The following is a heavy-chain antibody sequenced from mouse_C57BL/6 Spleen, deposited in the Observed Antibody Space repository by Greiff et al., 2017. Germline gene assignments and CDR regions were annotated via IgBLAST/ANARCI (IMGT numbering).Heavy chain of an antibody. CDR3: AREHYDYERTWFAY. CDR1: GYSITSGYY. Sequence: ESGPGLVKPSQSLSLTCSVTGYSITSGYYWNWIRQFPGNKLEWMGYISYDGSNNYNPSLKNRIPITRDTSKNQFFLKLNSVTTEDTATYYCAREHYDYERTWFAYWGQGTLVTVSA. J-gene: IGHJ3*01. D-gene: IGHD2-4*01. CDR2: ISYDGSN. V-gene: IGHV3-6*01.